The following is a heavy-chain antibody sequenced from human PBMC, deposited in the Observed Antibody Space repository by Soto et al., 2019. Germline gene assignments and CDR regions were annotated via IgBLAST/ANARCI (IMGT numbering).Heavy chain of an antibody. CDR1: GYSFTSYW. CDR2: IDPSDSYT. J-gene: IGHJ6*02. Sequence: PGESLKISCKGSGYSFTSYWISWVRQMPGKGLEWMGRIDPSDSYTNYSPSFQGHVTISADKSISTAYLQWSSLKASDTAMYYCARRGPRGSRFSSYGMDVWGQGTTVTVSS. V-gene: IGHV5-10-1*01. D-gene: IGHD5-12*01. CDR3: ARRGPRGSRFSSYGMDV.